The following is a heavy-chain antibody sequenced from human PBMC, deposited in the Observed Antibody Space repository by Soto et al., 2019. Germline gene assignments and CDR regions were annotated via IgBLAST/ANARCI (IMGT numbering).Heavy chain of an antibody. D-gene: IGHD2-21*01. CDR3: ARLRIATNNYKWFDP. CDR2: IYVTGAV. V-gene: IGHV4-31*03. J-gene: IGHJ5*02. CDR1: GAALNSGNYY. Sequence: SETLSLTCSVSGAALNSGNYYWSWIRQVPGKGLEWIGHIYVTGAVDYNPSLRDRITISQDTSERQFSLNLRLVTAADTAVYYCARLRIATNNYKWFDPWGQGTLVTGSS.